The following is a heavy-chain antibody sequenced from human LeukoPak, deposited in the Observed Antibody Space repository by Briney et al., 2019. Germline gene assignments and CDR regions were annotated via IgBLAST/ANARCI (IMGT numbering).Heavy chain of an antibody. CDR3: ARDGKWAAAGTY. V-gene: IGHV3-33*01. CDR1: GFTFSSYG. D-gene: IGHD6-13*01. Sequence: GGSLRLSCAASGFTFSSYGMHWVRQAPGKGLEWVAVIWYDGSNKYYADSVKGRFTISRDNSKNTLYLQMNSLRAEDTAVYYCARDGKWAAAGTYWGQGTLVTVSS. CDR2: IWYDGSNK. J-gene: IGHJ4*02.